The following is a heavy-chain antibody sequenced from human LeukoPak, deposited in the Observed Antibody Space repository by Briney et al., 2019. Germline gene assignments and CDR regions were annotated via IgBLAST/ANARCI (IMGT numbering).Heavy chain of an antibody. J-gene: IGHJ4*02. Sequence: SETLSLTCTVSGGSISSSSYYWGWIRQPPGKGLEWIGSIYYSGSTYYNPSLKSRVTISVDTSKNQFSLKLSSVTAADTAAYYCARRRREYSGYDYPFDYWGQGTLVTVSS. CDR2: IYYSGST. CDR3: ARRRREYSGYDYPFDY. CDR1: GGSISSSSYY. V-gene: IGHV4-39*01. D-gene: IGHD5-12*01.